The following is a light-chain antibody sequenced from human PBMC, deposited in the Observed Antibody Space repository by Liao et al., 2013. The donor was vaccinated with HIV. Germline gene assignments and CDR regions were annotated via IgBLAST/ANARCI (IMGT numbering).Light chain of an antibody. J-gene: IGLJ1*01. V-gene: IGLV3-25*03. CDR3: QSADSSGTYV. CDR2: KDT. Sequence: SYELTQPPSVSVSPGQTARITCSGDVLPKQYAYWYQQRPGQAPFLVIYKDTERPSGIPERFSGSSSGTTVTLTISGVQAEDEADYYCQSADSSGTYVFGTGTKVTVL. CDR1: VLPKQY.